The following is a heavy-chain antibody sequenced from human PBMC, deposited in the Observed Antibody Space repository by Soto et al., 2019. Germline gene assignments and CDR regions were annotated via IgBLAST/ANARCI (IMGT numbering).Heavy chain of an antibody. V-gene: IGHV6-1*01. CDR3: AQSSTGITGASYGMDV. J-gene: IGHJ6*02. Sequence: PSQTLSLTCAISGDSVSSNSAAWNWIRQSPSRGLEWLGRTYYRSKWYNDYAVSVKSRITINPDTSKNQFSLQLNSVTPEDTAVYYCAQSSTGITGASYGMDVRGQAITVTVSS. CDR2: TYYRSKWYN. CDR1: GDSVSSNSAA. D-gene: IGHD1-7*01.